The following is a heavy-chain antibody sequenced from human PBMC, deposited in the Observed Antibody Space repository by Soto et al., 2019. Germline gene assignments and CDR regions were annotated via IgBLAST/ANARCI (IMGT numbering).Heavy chain of an antibody. J-gene: IGHJ6*02. CDR3: ARRQYYYDSSGYHDYYYYYGMDA. V-gene: IGHV5-51*01. D-gene: IGHD3-22*01. CDR1: GYSFTSYW. CDR2: IYPGDSDT. Sequence: GESLKISCKGSGYSFTSYWIGWVRQMPGKGLEWMGIIYPGDSDTRYSPSFQGQVTISADKSVSTAYLQWSSLKASDTAMYYCARRQYYYDSSGYHDYYYYYGMDAWGQGTTVTVSS.